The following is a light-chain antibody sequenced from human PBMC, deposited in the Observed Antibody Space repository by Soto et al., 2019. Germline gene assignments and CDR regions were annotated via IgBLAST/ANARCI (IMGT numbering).Light chain of an antibody. J-gene: IGKJ4*01. CDR1: QSVISY. Sequence: EVVMTQSPVTLSVSPGEGATLSCRASQSVISYLAWYQQKPGQAHRLLIYGASTRATDVPARFSGSGSGTEFTLTISSLQPEDFGVYYCQQYNNWPWLTFGGGTKVEI. CDR2: GAS. V-gene: IGKV3-15*01. CDR3: QQYNNWPWLT.